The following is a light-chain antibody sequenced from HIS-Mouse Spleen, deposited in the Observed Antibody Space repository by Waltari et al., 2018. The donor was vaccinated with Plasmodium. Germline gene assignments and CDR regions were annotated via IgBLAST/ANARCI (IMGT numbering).Light chain of an antibody. CDR1: QSVSSN. CDR2: GAS. Sequence: EIVMTQSPATLSVSPGERATLACRASQSVSSNLAWYQQEPGQAPRRLIYGASTRATGIPAMFSGSGSGTEFTLTISSLQSEDFAVYYCQQYNNWSFTFGPGTKVDIK. J-gene: IGKJ3*01. V-gene: IGKV3-15*01. CDR3: QQYNNWSFT.